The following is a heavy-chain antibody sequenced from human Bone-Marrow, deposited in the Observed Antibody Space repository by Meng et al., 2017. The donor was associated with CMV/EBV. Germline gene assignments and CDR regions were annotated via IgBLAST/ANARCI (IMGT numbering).Heavy chain of an antibody. D-gene: IGHD6-6*01. Sequence: GGSLRLSCTASGFTFGDYGMTWVRQAPGKGLEWVGFIRNKAFGGTTEYAASVKGRFTISRDDSKTIAYLQMNSLRTEDTALYYCIRTSWDGSSYYFDYWAQGSLVTVSS. CDR1: GFTFGDYG. CDR3: IRTSWDGSSYYFDY. V-gene: IGHV3-49*04. CDR2: IRNKAFGGTT. J-gene: IGHJ4*02.